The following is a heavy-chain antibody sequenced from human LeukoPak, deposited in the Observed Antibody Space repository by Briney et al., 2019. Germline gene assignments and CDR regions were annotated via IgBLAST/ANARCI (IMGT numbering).Heavy chain of an antibody. D-gene: IGHD4-23*01. J-gene: IGHJ4*02. Sequence: TSVKVSCKASGFTFTSSAVQWVRQARGQRLEWIGWIVVGSGNTNYAQKFQERVTITRDMSTSTAYMELSSLRSEDTAVYYCAAATTGVRIKLDYWGQGTLATVSS. V-gene: IGHV1-58*01. CDR2: IVVGSGNT. CDR3: AAATTGVRIKLDY. CDR1: GFTFTSSA.